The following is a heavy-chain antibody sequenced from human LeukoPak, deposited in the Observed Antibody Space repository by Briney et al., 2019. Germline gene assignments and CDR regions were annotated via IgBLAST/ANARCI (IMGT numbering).Heavy chain of an antibody. CDR3: AREPSIAAAGTGPYYFDY. CDR2: IIPIFGTA. CDR1: GGTFSSYA. Sequence: ASAKVSCKASGGTFSSYAISWVRQAPGQGLEWMGGIIPIFGTANYAQKFQGRVTITADESTSTAYMELSSLRSEDTAVYYCAREPSIAAAGTGPYYFDYWGQGTLVTVSS. V-gene: IGHV1-69*13. J-gene: IGHJ4*02. D-gene: IGHD6-13*01.